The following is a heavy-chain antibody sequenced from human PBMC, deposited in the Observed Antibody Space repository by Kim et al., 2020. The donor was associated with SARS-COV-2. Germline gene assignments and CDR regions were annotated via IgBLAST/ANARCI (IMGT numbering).Heavy chain of an antibody. D-gene: IGHD3-9*01. Sequence: SVKVSCKASGGTFSSYAISWVRQAPGQGLEWMGGIIPILGTANYAQKFQGRVTITADESTSTAYMELSSLRSEDTAVYYCASRGGLRYFDWLLHYWGQGTLVTVSS. CDR3: ASRGGLRYFDWLLHY. J-gene: IGHJ4*02. CDR2: IIPILGTA. V-gene: IGHV1-69*13. CDR1: GGTFSSYA.